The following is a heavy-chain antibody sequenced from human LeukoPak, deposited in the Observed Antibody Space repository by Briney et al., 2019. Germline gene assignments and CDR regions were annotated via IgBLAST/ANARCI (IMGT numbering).Heavy chain of an antibody. CDR2: ISGSGGST. Sequence: GGSLRLSCAASGFTFSSYGMRWVRQAPGKGLEWVSAISGSGGSTYYADSVKGRFTISRDNSKNTLYLQMHSLRAEDTAVYYCARALRIYYYFDYWGQGTLVTVSS. J-gene: IGHJ4*02. D-gene: IGHD1-26*01. CDR3: ARALRIYYYFDY. V-gene: IGHV3-23*01. CDR1: GFTFSSYG.